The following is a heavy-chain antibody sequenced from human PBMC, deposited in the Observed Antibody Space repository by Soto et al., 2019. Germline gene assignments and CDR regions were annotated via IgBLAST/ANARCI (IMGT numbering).Heavy chain of an antibody. Sequence: GGSLRLSCAASGFTFSSYWMSWVRQAPGKGLEWVANIKQDGSEKYYVDSVKGRFTISRDNAKNSLYLQMNSLRAEDTAVYYCARDDYKDYGDYYYYGMDVWGQGTTVTVSS. CDR2: IKQDGSEK. CDR3: ARDDYKDYGDYYYYGMDV. V-gene: IGHV3-7*05. D-gene: IGHD4-17*01. J-gene: IGHJ6*02. CDR1: GFTFSSYW.